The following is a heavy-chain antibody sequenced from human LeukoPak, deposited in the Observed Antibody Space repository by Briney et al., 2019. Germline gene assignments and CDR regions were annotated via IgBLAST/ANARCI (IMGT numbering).Heavy chain of an antibody. CDR3: AKDTGGYCSSTSCLPREGWFDP. CDR2: ISYDGSNK. CDR1: GFTFSSYG. V-gene: IGHV3-30*18. J-gene: IGHJ5*02. D-gene: IGHD2-2*01. Sequence: PGGSLRLSCVASGFTFSSYGMHWVRQAPGKGLEWVAVISYDGSNKYYADSVKGRFTISRDNSKNTLYLQMSSLRAEDTAVYYCAKDTGGYCSSTSCLPREGWFDPWGQGTLVTVSS.